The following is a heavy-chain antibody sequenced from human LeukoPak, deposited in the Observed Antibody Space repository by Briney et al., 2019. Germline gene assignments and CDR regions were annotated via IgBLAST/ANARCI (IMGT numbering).Heavy chain of an antibody. CDR1: GFTFSSYG. J-gene: IGHJ6*02. CDR2: ISYDGSNK. V-gene: IGHV3-30*18. D-gene: IGHD3-9*01. Sequence: GRSLRLSCAASGFTFSSYGMHWVRQAPGKGLEWVAVISYDGSNKYYADSVKGRFTISRDNSKNTLYLQMNSLRAEDTAVYYCAKAQIYSYGPSDILTGYYISNYGMDVWGQGTTVTVSS. CDR3: AKAQIYSYGPSDILTGYYISNYGMDV.